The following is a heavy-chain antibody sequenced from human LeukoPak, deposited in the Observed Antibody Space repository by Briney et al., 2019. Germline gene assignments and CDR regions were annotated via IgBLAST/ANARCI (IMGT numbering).Heavy chain of an antibody. CDR3: ARSGIAAAGVLDY. V-gene: IGHV4-39*07. CDR2: IHYDGNT. Sequence: SETLSLTCTVSGGSISSSSYSWTWIRQPPGKGLEWIGSIHYDGNTYYKPSLRSRVTISVDKSKNQFSLKLSSVTAADTAVYYCARSGIAAAGVLDYWGQGTLVTVSS. CDR1: GGSISSSSYS. D-gene: IGHD6-13*01. J-gene: IGHJ4*02.